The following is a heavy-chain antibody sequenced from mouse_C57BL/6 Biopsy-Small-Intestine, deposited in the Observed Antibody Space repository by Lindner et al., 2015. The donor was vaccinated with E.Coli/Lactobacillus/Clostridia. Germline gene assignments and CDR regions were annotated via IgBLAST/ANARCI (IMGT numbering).Heavy chain of an antibody. Sequence: VQLQESGGGLVKPGGSLKLSCAASGFTFSDYGMHWVRQAPEKGLEWIAYISTGSSPIYYADTVKGRFTISRDNAKNTLFLQMTSLRSEDTAIYYCATGFDYWGQGTTLTVSS. V-gene: IGHV5-17*01. D-gene: IGHD4-1*01. J-gene: IGHJ2*01. CDR3: ATGFDY. CDR1: GFTFSDYG. CDR2: ISTGSSPI.